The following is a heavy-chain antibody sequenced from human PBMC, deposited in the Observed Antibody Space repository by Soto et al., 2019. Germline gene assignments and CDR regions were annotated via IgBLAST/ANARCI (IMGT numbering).Heavy chain of an antibody. D-gene: IGHD3-9*01. V-gene: IGHV4-30-2*01. CDR2: MYHSGST. J-gene: IGHJ5*02. Sequence: PSETLSLTCAVSGGSISSGGYSWSWIRQPPGKGLEWIGYMYHSGSTYYNPSLTSRVTISVDRSKNQFSLKLSSVTAADTAVYFCASLRRSGDFDSPSDYSDPGGKGPRVT. CDR1: GGSISSGGYS. CDR3: ASLRRSGDFDSPSDYSDP.